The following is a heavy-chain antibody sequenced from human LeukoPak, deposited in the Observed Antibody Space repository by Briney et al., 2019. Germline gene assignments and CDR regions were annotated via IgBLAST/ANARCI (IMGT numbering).Heavy chain of an antibody. CDR2: IRQDGDTK. V-gene: IGHV3-7*03. CDR1: GFPFNAYW. D-gene: IGHD6-13*01. Sequence: GGSLGLSCAASGFPFNAYWMTWVRQAPGKGLEWVANIRQDGDTKYYVDSVKGRFTISRDNAMNSLYLQMNSLRAEDTAIYYCARSLPYGTTWYGRSDFWGQGTLVTVSS. J-gene: IGHJ4*02. CDR3: ARSLPYGTTWYGRSDF.